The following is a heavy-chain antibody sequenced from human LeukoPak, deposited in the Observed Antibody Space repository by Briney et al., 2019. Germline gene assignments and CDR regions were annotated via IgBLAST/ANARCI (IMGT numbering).Heavy chain of an antibody. V-gene: IGHV4-59*01. D-gene: IGHD1-26*01. CDR2: IYYSGST. J-gene: IGHJ4*02. CDR1: GGSISSYY. Sequence: SETLSLTCTVSGGSISSYYWSWIRQPPGKGLEWIGYIYYSGSTTYNPSLKSRVTISVDTSKNQFSLKLSSVTAADTAVYYCARDKWYFDYWGQGTLVTVSS. CDR3: ARDKWYFDY.